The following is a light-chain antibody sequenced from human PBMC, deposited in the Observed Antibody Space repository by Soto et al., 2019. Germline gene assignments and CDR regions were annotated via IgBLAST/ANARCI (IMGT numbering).Light chain of an antibody. J-gene: IGKJ4*01. CDR2: DAS. CDR3: QVYDRSPL. Sequence: EIVLTHSPATLSLSPGEIATLSCRASQSVSSYLAWYQQKPGQAPRLLIYDASNRATGIPARFSGSGSGTDFTLTISSLEPEDFAVYYCQVYDRSPLFGGGTKVDIK. V-gene: IGKV3-11*01. CDR1: QSVSSY.